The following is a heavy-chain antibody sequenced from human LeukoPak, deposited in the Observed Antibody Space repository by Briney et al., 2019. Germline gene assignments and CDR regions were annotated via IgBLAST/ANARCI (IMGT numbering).Heavy chain of an antibody. Sequence: GGSLRLSCAASGFTFSDYYMSWIRQAPGKGLEWVSYISSSGSTKYYAGSVKGRFTISRDNAKNSLYLQMNSLRAEDTAVYYCARGDYGGYAPGAFDIWGQGTMVTVSS. CDR3: ARGDYGGYAPGAFDI. D-gene: IGHD4-17*01. V-gene: IGHV3-11*04. J-gene: IGHJ3*02. CDR2: ISSSGSTK. CDR1: GFTFSDYY.